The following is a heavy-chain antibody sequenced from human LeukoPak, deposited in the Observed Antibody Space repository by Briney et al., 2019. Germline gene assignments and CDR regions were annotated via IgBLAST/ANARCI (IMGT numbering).Heavy chain of an antibody. V-gene: IGHV3-21*01. CDR3: ARVEGNIVTTTEGYFDY. D-gene: IGHD5-12*01. CDR1: GFTFSRYG. Sequence: PGGSLRLSCAASGFTFSRYGMNWVRQAPGKGLEWVSSISTSSSYIYYADSMKDRFTISRDNAKNSLYLQMNSLRAEDTAVYYCARVEGNIVTTTEGYFDYWGQGTLVTVSS. CDR2: ISTSSSYI. J-gene: IGHJ4*02.